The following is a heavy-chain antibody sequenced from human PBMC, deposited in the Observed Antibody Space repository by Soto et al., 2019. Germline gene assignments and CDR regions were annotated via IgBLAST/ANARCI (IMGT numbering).Heavy chain of an antibody. Sequence: QVQLQESGPGLVKPSETLSLTCTVSGGSVSSRSYYWSWIRQPPGKGLEWIGYIYYSGSTNYNPSLKSRVTISVDTSKNQFSLKLTSVTAADTAVYYCARGFSSGSSYWYFDLWGRGTLVTVSS. CDR2: IYYSGST. V-gene: IGHV4-61*01. D-gene: IGHD6-19*01. CDR1: GGSVSSRSYY. CDR3: ARGFSSGSSYWYFDL. J-gene: IGHJ2*01.